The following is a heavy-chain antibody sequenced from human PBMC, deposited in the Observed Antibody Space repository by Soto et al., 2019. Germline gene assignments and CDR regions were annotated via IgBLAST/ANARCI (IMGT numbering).Heavy chain of an antibody. V-gene: IGHV3-48*03. CDR3: ARRGVEYYYESSDYYMSLDAFDI. CDR2: ITSSGSMI. Sequence: EVQLVESGGGLVQPGGSLRLSCAASGFTFNSYEMNWVRQALGKGLEWISYITSSGSMIFYADSVKGRFTISRDNSKNSLYLQMSSLRAEDTAVYFCARRGVEYYYESSDYYMSLDAFDIWGQGTMVTVSS. CDR1: GFTFNSYE. D-gene: IGHD3-22*01. J-gene: IGHJ3*02.